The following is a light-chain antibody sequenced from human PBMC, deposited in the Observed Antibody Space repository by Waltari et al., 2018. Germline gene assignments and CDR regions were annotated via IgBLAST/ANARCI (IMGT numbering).Light chain of an antibody. V-gene: IGLV1-40*01. CDR3: QSYDCSLSGRV. Sequence: QSVLTQPPSVSGAPGQRVTISCTGTSSNIGAGFEVFWYQQLPGSAPKLLIFASYKRSSGVPDRISGSTSGTSASLAITGLQAEDEADYYCQSYDCSLSGRVFGGGTRLTVL. CDR1: SSNIGAGFE. J-gene: IGLJ3*02. CDR2: ASY.